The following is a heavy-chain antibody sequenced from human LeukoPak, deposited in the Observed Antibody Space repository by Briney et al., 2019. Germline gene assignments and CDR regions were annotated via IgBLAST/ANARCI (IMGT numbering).Heavy chain of an antibody. D-gene: IGHD1-26*01. V-gene: IGHV1-2*02. J-gene: IGHJ4*02. CDR3: ARDRSGSYSEVVDY. CDR2: INPNSGGT. CDR1: GYTFTSYD. Sequence: ASVKVSCKASGYTFTSYDINWVRQATGQGLEWMGWINPNSGGTNYAQKFQGRVTMTRDTSISTAYMELSRLRSDDTAVYYCARDRSGSYSEVVDYWGQGTLVTVSS.